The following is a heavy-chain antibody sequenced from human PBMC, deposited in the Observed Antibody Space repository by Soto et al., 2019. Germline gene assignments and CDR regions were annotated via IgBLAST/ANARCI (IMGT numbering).Heavy chain of an antibody. Sequence: SVKVSCKASGGTFSSYAISWVRQAPGQGLEWMGGIIPIFGTANYAQKFQGRVTITADESTSTAYMELSSLRSEDTAVYYCARSPTRGYRGYDSLFDYWGKGTLGSVSS. D-gene: IGHD5-12*01. CDR2: IIPIFGTA. J-gene: IGHJ4*02. CDR1: GGTFSSYA. CDR3: ARSPTRGYRGYDSLFDY. V-gene: IGHV1-69*13.